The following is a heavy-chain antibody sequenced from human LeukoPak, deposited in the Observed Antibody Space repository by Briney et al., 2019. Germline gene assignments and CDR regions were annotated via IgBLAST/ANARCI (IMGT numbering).Heavy chain of an antibody. Sequence: GGSLRLSCAASGFTFSDYYMSWIRQAPGKGLEWVSYISSSGTTIYYADSVKGRFTISRDNAKNSLYLQMNSLRAEDTAVYYRARRTVTRDWYFDPWGRGTLVTVSS. V-gene: IGHV3-11*01. D-gene: IGHD4-17*01. J-gene: IGHJ2*01. CDR2: ISSSGTTI. CDR3: ARRTVTRDWYFDP. CDR1: GFTFSDYY.